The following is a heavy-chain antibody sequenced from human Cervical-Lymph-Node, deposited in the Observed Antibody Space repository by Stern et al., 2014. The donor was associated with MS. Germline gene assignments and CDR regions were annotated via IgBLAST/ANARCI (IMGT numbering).Heavy chain of an antibody. CDR1: GFTFTSSA. CDR3: AAVPDYYDSSGSDAFDI. D-gene: IGHD3-22*01. CDR2: IVVGRGNT. J-gene: IGHJ3*02. V-gene: IGHV1-58*01. Sequence: QLVQSGPEVKKPGTSVKVSCKASGFTFTSSAVQWVRQARGQRLEWIGWIVVGRGNTNYAQQFQERVTITRDMSTSTAYMELSSLRSEDTAVYYCAAVPDYYDSSGSDAFDIWGQGTMVTVSS.